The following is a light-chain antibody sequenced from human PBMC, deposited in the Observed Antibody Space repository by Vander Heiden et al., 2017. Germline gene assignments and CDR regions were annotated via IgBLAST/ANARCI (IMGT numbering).Light chain of an antibody. CDR2: NTN. CDR1: SGSVGTAKY. J-gene: IGLJ3*02. CDR3: GLYMSSGTLV. V-gene: IGLV8-61*01. Sequence: VVTQQPSFSVSPGWTVTTTCGLASGSVGTAKYPSWYQQRPGQAPRTLIYNTNTRSSGVPDRFSGSIVGNKAALTITGAQADDESDYYCGLYMSSGTLVFGGGTRLTVL.